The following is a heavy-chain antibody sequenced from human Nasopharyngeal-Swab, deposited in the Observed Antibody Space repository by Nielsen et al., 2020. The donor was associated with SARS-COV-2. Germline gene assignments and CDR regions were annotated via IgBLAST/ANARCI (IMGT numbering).Heavy chain of an antibody. Sequence: GESLKISCAASGFTVSTNYMTWVRQAPGKGLEWVSGIYAGGSTYYADSVKGRFTISRDNSKNTLHLQMNSLRADDTAVYYCARGGAGAIDYWGQGAQVTVSS. CDR3: ARGGAGAIDY. V-gene: IGHV3-53*01. D-gene: IGHD1-26*01. J-gene: IGHJ4*02. CDR2: IYAGGST. CDR1: GFTVSTNY.